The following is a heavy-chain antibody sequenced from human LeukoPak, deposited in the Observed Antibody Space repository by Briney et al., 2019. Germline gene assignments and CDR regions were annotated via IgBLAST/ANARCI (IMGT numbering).Heavy chain of an antibody. D-gene: IGHD3-22*01. CDR1: GFTFSSYS. J-gene: IGHJ4*02. CDR2: ISSSSSTI. CDR3: ARDYTWDSSGYYYATSYYFDY. Sequence: PGGSLRLSCAASGFTFSSYSMNWVRQAPGKGLEWVSYISSSSSTIYYADSVKGRFTISRDNAKNSLYLQMNSLRAEDTAVYYCARDYTWDSSGYYYATSYYFDYWGQGTLVTVSS. V-gene: IGHV3-48*01.